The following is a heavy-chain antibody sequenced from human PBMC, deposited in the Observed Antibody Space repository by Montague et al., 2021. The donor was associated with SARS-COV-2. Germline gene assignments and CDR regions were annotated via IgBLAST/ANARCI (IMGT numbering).Heavy chain of an antibody. V-gene: IGHV6-1*01. D-gene: IGHD1-1*01. Sequence: CAISGDSVSSNSATWNWVRQSPSRGLEWLGRTYYRSKWYNDYAVSVRGRVTINPDTSKNQFPLQLSSVTPEDTAIYYCTSGREGNYNVMDVWGQGTTVTVSS. J-gene: IGHJ6*02. CDR2: TYYRSKWYN. CDR3: TSGREGNYNVMDV. CDR1: GDSVSSNSAT.